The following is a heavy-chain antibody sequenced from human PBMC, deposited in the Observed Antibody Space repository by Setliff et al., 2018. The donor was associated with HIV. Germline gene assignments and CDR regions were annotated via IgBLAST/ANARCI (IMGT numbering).Heavy chain of an antibody. D-gene: IGHD5-12*01. CDR3: ARGVIETDYDYVDIYYYNYMDV. J-gene: IGHJ6*03. CDR1: GGSISSSNYY. V-gene: IGHV4-39*01. Sequence: SETLSLTCSVSGGSISSSNYYWGWIRQPPGRGLEWIGSVYYSGSTYYNPSPRSRVTISIDMSKNQLSLKLTSMTAADTAVYFCARGVIETDYDYVDIYYYNYMDVWGKGATVTVSS. CDR2: VYYSGST.